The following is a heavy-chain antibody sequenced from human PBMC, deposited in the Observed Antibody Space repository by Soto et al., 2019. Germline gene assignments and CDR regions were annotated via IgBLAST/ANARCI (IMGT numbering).Heavy chain of an antibody. CDR2: IYPGDSDT. CDR1: GYRFSSYW. J-gene: IGHJ6*02. Sequence: GASLKISCQGSGYRFSSYWIAWVRQMPGKGLEWMGIIYPGDSDTRYSPSFEGQVTISADKSNSTAYLQWSSLKASDTAMYYCARQGSNGAYYYYGMDVWGQGTTVTVSS. D-gene: IGHD3-16*01. V-gene: IGHV5-51*01. CDR3: ARQGSNGAYYYYGMDV.